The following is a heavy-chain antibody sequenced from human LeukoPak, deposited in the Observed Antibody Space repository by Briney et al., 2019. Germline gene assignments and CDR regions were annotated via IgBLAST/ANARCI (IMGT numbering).Heavy chain of an antibody. J-gene: IGHJ6*02. CDR3: ARWRGNNWRLNYYYYGMDV. CDR1: GFTVSSNY. V-gene: IGHV3-66*01. CDR2: IYSGGST. Sequence: LPGGSLRLSCAASGFTVSSNYMSWVRQAPGKGLEWVSVIYSGGSTYYADSVKGRFTISRDNSKDTLYLQMNSLRAEDTAVYYCARWRGNNWRLNYYYYGMDVWGQGTTVTVSS. D-gene: IGHD1-20*01.